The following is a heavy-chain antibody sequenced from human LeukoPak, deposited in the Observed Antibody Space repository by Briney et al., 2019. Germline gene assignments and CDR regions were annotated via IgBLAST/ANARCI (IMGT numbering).Heavy chain of an antibody. Sequence: PSETLSLTCNVSGGSLSSHYRSWVRQSPEKGLEWIGQIYHTGSTHYNPSLRSRFAISVDTSKNKLFLNVKSVTAADTAVYYCAREGRWGMKYYFDFWGQGTLVIVSS. J-gene: IGHJ4*02. V-gene: IGHV4-59*11. CDR3: AREGRWGMKYYFDF. D-gene: IGHD4-23*01. CDR1: GGSLSSHY. CDR2: IYHTGST.